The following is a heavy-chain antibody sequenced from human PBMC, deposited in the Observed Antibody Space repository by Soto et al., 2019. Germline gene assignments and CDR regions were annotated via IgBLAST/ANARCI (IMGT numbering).Heavy chain of an antibody. CDR1: CGSISSGVYS. V-gene: IGHV4-30-2*01. Sequence: PSETLSLTCAISCGSISSGVYSWRWVRPPPSKGLEWIGYIYHSGSTYYNPSLKSRVTISVDRSKNQFSLKLSSVTAADTAVYYCARANNDDYGGSNWFDPWGQGTLVTVPS. CDR3: ARANNDDYGGSNWFDP. D-gene: IGHD4-17*01. J-gene: IGHJ5*02. CDR2: IYHSGST.